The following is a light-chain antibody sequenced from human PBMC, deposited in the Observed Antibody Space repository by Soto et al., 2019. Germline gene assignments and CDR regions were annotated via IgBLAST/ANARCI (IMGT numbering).Light chain of an antibody. CDR1: QVISNN. CDR3: QKYNGSPFP. CDR2: AAS. Sequence: DIQMTQSPSALSASVGDRVTITCRASQVISNNLAWYQQKPGKVPKLLIYAASTLQSGVPSRFSGSGSGTDFTLTISSLQPEDVATYYCQKYNGSPFPFGPGTKVDIK. J-gene: IGKJ3*01. V-gene: IGKV1-27*01.